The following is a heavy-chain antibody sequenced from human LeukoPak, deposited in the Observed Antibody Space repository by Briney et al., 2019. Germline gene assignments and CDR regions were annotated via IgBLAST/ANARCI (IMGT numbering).Heavy chain of an antibody. J-gene: IGHJ4*02. Sequence: ASAKVFCKTSGDTFIGYYMLCGGRAPGQGGGGRGWINPPSGGTNYAQKFQGRVTMTRDTSISTAYMELSRLRSDDTAVFYCARDIVPTLGVGRGLVFWGQGTLVTVS. D-gene: IGHD5-12*01. CDR1: GDTFIGYY. CDR3: ARDIVPTLGVGRGLVF. CDR2: INPPSGGT. V-gene: IGHV1-2*02.